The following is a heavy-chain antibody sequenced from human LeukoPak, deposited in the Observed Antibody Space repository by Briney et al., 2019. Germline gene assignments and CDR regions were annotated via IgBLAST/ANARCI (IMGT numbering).Heavy chain of an antibody. D-gene: IGHD3-3*01. Sequence: PGGSLRLSCAASGFIFTNYFMSWVRQAPGKGLEWVASIKHDGSEKYYVDSVRGRFTSSRDNTMNSLHLQMSSLRAEDTAVYYCATDRGWRTSGYYLYYFEYWGQGTLVTFSS. V-gene: IGHV3-7*01. J-gene: IGHJ4*02. CDR2: IKHDGSEK. CDR3: ATDRGWRTSGYYLYYFEY. CDR1: GFIFTNYF.